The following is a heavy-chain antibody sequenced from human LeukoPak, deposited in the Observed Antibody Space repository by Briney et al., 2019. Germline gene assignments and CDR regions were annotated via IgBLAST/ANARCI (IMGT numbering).Heavy chain of an antibody. CDR1: GYTFTGYY. J-gene: IGHJ4*02. V-gene: IGHV7-4-1*02. Sequence: ASVKVSCKASGYTFTGYYMHWVRQAPGQGLEWMGWINTNTGNPTYAQGFTGRFVFSLDTSVSTASLQISSLQAEDTAVCYCARKALAAAWNFDYWGQGTLVTVSS. D-gene: IGHD6-13*01. CDR2: INTNTGNP. CDR3: ARKALAAAWNFDY.